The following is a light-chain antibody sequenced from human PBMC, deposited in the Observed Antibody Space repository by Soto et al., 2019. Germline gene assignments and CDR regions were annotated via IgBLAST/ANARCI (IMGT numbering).Light chain of an antibody. J-gene: IGKJ1*01. V-gene: IGKV3-20*01. Sequence: EIVLRQSPGDLSLSTGERATLSCMASQSVSNNYLAWYQQKPGQAPRLLIYGASNRATGIPDRFSGSGSGTDFTLTISRLEPEDFAVYYCQQYGSSGTFGQGAKVDIK. CDR1: QSVSNNY. CDR2: GAS. CDR3: QQYGSSGT.